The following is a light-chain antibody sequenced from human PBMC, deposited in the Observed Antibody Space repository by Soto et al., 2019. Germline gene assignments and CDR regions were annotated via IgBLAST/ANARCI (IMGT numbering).Light chain of an antibody. Sequence: EIVLTQSPATLSLSPGERATLSCRASQSVRNYLAWYQQKPGQAPRIVIFDASNRSTGTPARSSGSGSGTVFTLIIGSLELEDLGIYSCQRLGNWPPTGTFGQGTKVEIK. CDR1: QSVRNY. CDR2: DAS. J-gene: IGKJ1*01. V-gene: IGKV3-11*01. CDR3: QRLGNWPPTGT.